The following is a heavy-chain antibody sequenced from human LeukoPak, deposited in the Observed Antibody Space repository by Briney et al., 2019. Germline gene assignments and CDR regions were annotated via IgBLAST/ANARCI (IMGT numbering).Heavy chain of an antibody. CDR1: GFTFDDYG. CDR3: ARSYDFWSGYTTACFDY. J-gene: IGHJ4*02. Sequence: PGGSLRLSCAASGFTFDDYGMSWVRQAPEKGLEWVSGINWNGGSTGYADSVKGRFTISRDNAKNSLYLQMNSLRAEDTALYYCARSYDFWSGYTTACFDYWGQGTLVTVSS. V-gene: IGHV3-20*04. CDR2: INWNGGST. D-gene: IGHD3-3*01.